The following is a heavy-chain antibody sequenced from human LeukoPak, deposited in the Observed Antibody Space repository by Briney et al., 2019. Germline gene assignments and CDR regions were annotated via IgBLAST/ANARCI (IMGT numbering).Heavy chain of an antibody. CDR1: GGSVSSGSYY. Sequence: PSETLSLTCTVSGGSVSSGSYYWSWIRQPPGKGLEWIGYIYYSGSTNYNPFLKSRVTISVDTSKNQFSLKLSSVTAADTAVYYCASYSSSWYYFDYWGQGTLVTVSS. D-gene: IGHD6-13*01. CDR3: ASYSSSWYYFDY. CDR2: IYYSGST. V-gene: IGHV4-61*01. J-gene: IGHJ4*02.